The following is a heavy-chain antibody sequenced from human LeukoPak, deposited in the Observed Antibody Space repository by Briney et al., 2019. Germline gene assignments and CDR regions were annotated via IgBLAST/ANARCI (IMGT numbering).Heavy chain of an antibody. V-gene: IGHV3-48*01. D-gene: IGHD1-26*01. J-gene: IGHJ4*02. CDR1: GFTVSSNY. CDR3: ARDYSWELPFDY. CDR2: ISSSSSTI. Sequence: GGSLRLSCAASGFTVSSNYMSWVRQAPGKGLEWVSYISSSSSTIYYADSVKGRFTISRDNAKNSLYLQMNSLRAEDTAVYYCARDYSWELPFDYWGQGTPVTVSS.